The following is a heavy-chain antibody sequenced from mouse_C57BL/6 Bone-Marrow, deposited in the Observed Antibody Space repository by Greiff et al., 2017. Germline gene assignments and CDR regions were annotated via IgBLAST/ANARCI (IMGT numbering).Heavy chain of an antibody. CDR2: IYPSDSET. CDR1: GYTFTSYW. CDR3: ARGRGRTEMDVFAY. J-gene: IGHJ3*01. Sequence: QVQLQQPGAELVRPGSSVKLSCKASGYTFTSYWMDWVKQRPGQGLEWIGNIYPSDSETHYNQKFKDKATLTVDKSSSTAYMQLSSLTSEDSAVYDCARGRGRTEMDVFAYWGQGTLVTVSA. V-gene: IGHV1-61*01. D-gene: IGHD2-3*01.